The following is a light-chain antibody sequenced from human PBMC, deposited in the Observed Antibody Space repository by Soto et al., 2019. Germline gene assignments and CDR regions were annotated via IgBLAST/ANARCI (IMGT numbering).Light chain of an antibody. CDR1: QTISSW. CDR2: KAS. Sequence: DIRISQSPSTLSGSVGDRVTITCRASQTISSWLAWYQQKPGKAPKLLIYKASTLKSGVPSRFSGSGSGTEFTLTISSLQPEDVATYYCQQYHSPPFTFGPGTKVDIK. J-gene: IGKJ3*01. V-gene: IGKV1-5*03. CDR3: QQYHSPPFT.